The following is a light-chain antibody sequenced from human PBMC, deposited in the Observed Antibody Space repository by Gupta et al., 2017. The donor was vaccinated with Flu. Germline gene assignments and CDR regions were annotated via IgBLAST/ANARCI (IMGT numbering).Light chain of an antibody. Sequence: QSVLTQPPSASGIPGQRVTISCSGSSSNIGSNYVYWYQQLPGTAPKLLIYRNNRRPSGVLDRFSGSKSVTSASLAISGLRAEDEADYYCAAWDDSRSGLVFGGGTKLTVL. J-gene: IGLJ3*02. CDR1: SSNIGSNY. CDR2: RNN. V-gene: IGLV1-47*01. CDR3: AAWDDSRSGLV.